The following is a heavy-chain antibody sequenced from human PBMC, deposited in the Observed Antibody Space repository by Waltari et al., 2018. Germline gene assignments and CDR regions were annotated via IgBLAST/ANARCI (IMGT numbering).Heavy chain of an antibody. V-gene: IGHV3-7*01. CDR3: TRGGNSLWDY. CDR1: GFTFSTFW. D-gene: IGHD1-7*01. CDR2: IKQDGSVK. J-gene: IGHJ4*02. Sequence: EVQLVESGGGLVQPGGSLRLSCAASGFTFSTFWMHWVRQAPGKGLGGVANIKQDGSVKYYVDSVKGRFTISRDNAKNSLYLQMNSLRAEDTAVYYCTRGGNSLWDYWGQGTLVTVSS.